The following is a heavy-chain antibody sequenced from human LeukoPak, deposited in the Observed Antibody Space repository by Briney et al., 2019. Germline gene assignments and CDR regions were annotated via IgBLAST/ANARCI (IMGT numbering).Heavy chain of an antibody. V-gene: IGHV3-33*01. D-gene: IGHD5-18*01. CDR1: GFTFSSYG. J-gene: IGHJ5*02. Sequence: GGSLRLSCAASGFTFSSYGMHWVRQAPGKGLEWVAVIWYDGTNKYYADSVKGRFTISRDNSKNTLFLQMNSLRAEDTAVYYCARGYSSGYNWLDPWGQGTLVTVSS. CDR3: ARGYSSGYNWLDP. CDR2: IWYDGTNK.